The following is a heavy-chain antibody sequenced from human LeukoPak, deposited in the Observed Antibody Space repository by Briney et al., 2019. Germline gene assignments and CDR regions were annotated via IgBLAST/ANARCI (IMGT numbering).Heavy chain of an antibody. D-gene: IGHD4-23*01. CDR1: GFTFSNYA. CDR3: AKTSGGNY. CDR2: ISGSGSST. Sequence: GGSLRLSCAASGFTFSNYAMSWVRQAPGKGLEWVSGISGSGSSTYYADSVKGRFTISRDNSRTTLYLQMNSLRAEDTAVYYCAKTSGGNYWGQGTLIIVSS. J-gene: IGHJ4*02. V-gene: IGHV3-23*01.